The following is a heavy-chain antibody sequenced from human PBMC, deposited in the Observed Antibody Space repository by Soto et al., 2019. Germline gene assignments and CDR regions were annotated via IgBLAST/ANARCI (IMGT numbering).Heavy chain of an antibody. J-gene: IGHJ4*02. Sequence: ASVKVSCKASGYTFASYALGWVRQAPGQGLEWVAWISGYTGDTHYAQKLQDRVTLTTDTSTNIVYMELRSLGSDDTAVYYCATTRLDCRITSCYEYWGEGTLVTGSS. CDR2: ISGYTGDT. CDR1: GYTFASYA. CDR3: ATTRLDCRITSCYEY. V-gene: IGHV1-18*01. D-gene: IGHD2-2*01.